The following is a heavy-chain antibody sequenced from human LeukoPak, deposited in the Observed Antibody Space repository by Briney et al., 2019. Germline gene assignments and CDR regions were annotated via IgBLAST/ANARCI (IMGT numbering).Heavy chain of an antibody. J-gene: IGHJ5*02. CDR1: GYIFTSYW. CDR2: IYPGDSDT. D-gene: IGHD3-22*01. Sequence: GASLKFSCKGSGYIFTSYWIGWVRQMPGKGLEWMGIIYPGDSDTRYSPSFQGQVTISADKSISTAYLQWSSLKASDTAMYYCARLAFYDSSGYEEFDPWGQGTLVTVSS. V-gene: IGHV5-51*01. CDR3: ARLAFYDSSGYEEFDP.